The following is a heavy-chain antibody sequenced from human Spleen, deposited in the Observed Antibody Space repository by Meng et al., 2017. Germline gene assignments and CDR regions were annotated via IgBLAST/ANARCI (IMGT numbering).Heavy chain of an antibody. D-gene: IGHD3-16*01. CDR2: TYYRSKWYD. CDR3: ARQGGAFDY. CDR1: GDSVSSNSAA. J-gene: IGHJ4*02. Sequence: QIQLQQSGPGRGKPSQTLSLTCAISGDSVSSNSAAWNWLRQSPSRGLQWLGRTYYRSKWYDDYAVSVKSRITITPDTSKNQFSLQLNSVTPEDTAVYYCARQGGAFDYWGQGTLVTVSS. V-gene: IGHV6-1*01.